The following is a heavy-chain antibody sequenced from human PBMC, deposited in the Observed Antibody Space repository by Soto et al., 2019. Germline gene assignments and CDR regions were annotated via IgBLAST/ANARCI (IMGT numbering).Heavy chain of an antibody. CDR1: GYTFTSYY. Sequence: ASVKVSCKASGYTFTSYYMHWVRQAPGQGLEWMGIINPSGGSTSYAQKFQGRVTMTRDTSTSTVYMELSSLRSEDTAVYYCARAGYDSSCYFGVYYYDYWGLGTLVTVSS. CDR2: INPSGGST. V-gene: IGHV1-46*01. J-gene: IGHJ4*01. CDR3: ARAGYDSSCYFGVYYYDY. D-gene: IGHD3-22*01.